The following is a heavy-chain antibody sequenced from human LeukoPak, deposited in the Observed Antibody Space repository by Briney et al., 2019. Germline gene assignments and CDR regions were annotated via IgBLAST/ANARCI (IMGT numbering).Heavy chain of an antibody. D-gene: IGHD3-16*02. V-gene: IGHV4-39*01. CDR1: GGSISTSSYY. Sequence: SETLSLTCTVSGGSISTSSYYWGWIRQPPGKGLEWIGSIYYSGSTYYNPSLKSRVTISVDTSKNQFSLKLSSVTAADTAVYYCARLFWASYRAFDYWGQGTLVTVSS. CDR3: ARLFWASYRAFDY. J-gene: IGHJ4*02. CDR2: IYYSGST.